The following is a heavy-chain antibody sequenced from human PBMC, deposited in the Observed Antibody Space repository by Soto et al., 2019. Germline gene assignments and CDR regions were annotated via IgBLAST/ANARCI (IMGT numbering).Heavy chain of an antibody. D-gene: IGHD3-22*01. CDR3: ARRTNYYDSSGYYYAFDY. Sequence: SETLSLTCTVSGGSISSGGYYWSWIRQHPGKGLEWIGYIYYSGSTYYNPSLKSRVTISVDTSKNQFSLKLSSVTAADTAVYYCARRTNYYDSSGYYYAFDYWGQGTLVTVSP. J-gene: IGHJ4*02. CDR1: GGSISSGGYY. V-gene: IGHV4-31*03. CDR2: IYYSGST.